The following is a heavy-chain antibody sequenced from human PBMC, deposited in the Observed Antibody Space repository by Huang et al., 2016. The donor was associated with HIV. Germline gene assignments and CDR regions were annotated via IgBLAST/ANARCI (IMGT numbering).Heavy chain of an antibody. D-gene: IGHD3-10*01. CDR2: RYYSGIT. V-gene: IGHV4-59*01. Sequence: QVQLQESGPGLVKPSETLSLTCNVSGGSISSYYWNWIRQPPGNGVEWSGYRYYSGITNYHPSLKSRVTISVDTSKNQFSLKLSSVTAADTAVYYCARGGHITNWFDPWGQGTLVTVSS. J-gene: IGHJ5*02. CDR3: ARGGHITNWFDP. CDR1: GGSISSYY.